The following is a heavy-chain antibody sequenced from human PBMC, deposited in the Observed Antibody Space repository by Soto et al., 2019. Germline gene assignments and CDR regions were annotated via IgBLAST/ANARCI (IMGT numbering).Heavy chain of an antibody. CDR1: GVSIITSSFF. D-gene: IGHD2-2*01. Sequence: SATLSLTCPVSGVSIITSSFFWTLVRQPPGKGPEWMGSINYSGTTYYTSSLRSRVTISVDTSKNQFSLKMSSVTAADTAVYYCARLIPCFTTSCYFASRGPALLVT. CDR2: INYSGTT. CDR3: ARLIPCFTTSCYFAS. J-gene: IGHJ4*02. V-gene: IGHV4-39*01.